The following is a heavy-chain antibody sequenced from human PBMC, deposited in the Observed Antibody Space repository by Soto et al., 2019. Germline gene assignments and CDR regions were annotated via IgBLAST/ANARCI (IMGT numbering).Heavy chain of an antibody. CDR3: VKDGSSGWPCYYGLDV. Sequence: QVQLVESGGGVVQPGRSLRLSCAASGFTFSSYGMHWVRQAPGKGLEWVAVISYDGSNKYYADSVKGRFTISRDNSKNTLYLQMSSLRADDTAVYYCVKDGSSGWPCYYGLDVWGQGTTVTVSS. V-gene: IGHV3-30*18. J-gene: IGHJ6*02. CDR1: GFTFSSYG. CDR2: ISYDGSNK. D-gene: IGHD6-19*01.